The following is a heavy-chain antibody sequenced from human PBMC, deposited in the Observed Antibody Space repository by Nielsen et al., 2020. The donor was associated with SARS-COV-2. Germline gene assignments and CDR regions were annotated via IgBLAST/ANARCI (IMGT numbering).Heavy chain of an antibody. Sequence: WIRQPPGKGLEWIGSIYYSGSTYYNPSLKSRVTISVDTSKNQFSLKLSSVTAADTAVYYCARPARRKAFDIWGQGTMVTVSS. CDR3: ARPARRKAFDI. D-gene: IGHD6-6*01. V-gene: IGHV4-39*01. J-gene: IGHJ3*02. CDR2: IYYSGST.